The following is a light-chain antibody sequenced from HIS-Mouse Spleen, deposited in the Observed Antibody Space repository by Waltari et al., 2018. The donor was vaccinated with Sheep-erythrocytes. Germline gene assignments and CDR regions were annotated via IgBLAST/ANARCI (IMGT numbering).Light chain of an antibody. J-gene: IGKJ4*01. CDR2: WAS. V-gene: IGKV4-1*01. CDR1: QSVLYSSNNNNY. CDR3: QQYYSTLT. Sequence: DIVMTQSPDSLAVSLGERATINCKSSQSVLYSSNNNNYFAWYQQKPGQPPKLLIYWASTRESGVPDRFSGSGSGTDFTLTISSLQAEDVAVYYCQQYYSTLTFGGGTKVEIK.